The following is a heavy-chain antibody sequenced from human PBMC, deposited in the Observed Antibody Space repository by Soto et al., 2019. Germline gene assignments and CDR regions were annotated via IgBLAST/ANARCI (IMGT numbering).Heavy chain of an antibody. D-gene: IGHD5-18*01. V-gene: IGHV1-18*01. CDR2: INADYGNT. CDR1: GYTFYSHS. J-gene: IGHJ6*02. Sequence: GGPVKVSCKASGYTFYSHSISWVRQAPGQGLEWMGRINADYGNTQYAQKFRGRVTMTTDTSTTTVYMELTNLRSDDTAVYYCARCIQGDYYYGMDVWGQGTTVTVSS. CDR3: ARCIQGDYYYGMDV.